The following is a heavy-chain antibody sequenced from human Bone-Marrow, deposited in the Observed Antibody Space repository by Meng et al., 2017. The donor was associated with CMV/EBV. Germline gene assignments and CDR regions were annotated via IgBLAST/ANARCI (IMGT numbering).Heavy chain of an antibody. Sequence: GESLKISCAASGITFSSYGLHWVRQAPGKGLEWLAVIWYDGSNKYYADSVRGRFTISRDNSKNTLFLQMNSLRVEDTAVYFCARVDYWGQGTLVTVSS. CDR3: ARVDY. V-gene: IGHV3-33*01. CDR1: GITFSSYG. J-gene: IGHJ4*02. CDR2: IWYDGSNK.